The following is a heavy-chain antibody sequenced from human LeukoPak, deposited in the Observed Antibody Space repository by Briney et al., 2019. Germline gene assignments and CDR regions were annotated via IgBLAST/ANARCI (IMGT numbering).Heavy chain of an antibody. J-gene: IGHJ4*02. CDR3: ARGVYGSYYFDY. Sequence: SETLSLTCAVYGGSFSGYYWSWIRQPPGKGLEWIGEINHSGSTNYSPSLKSRVTISVDTSKNQFSLKLSSVTAADTAVYYCARGVYGSYYFDYWGQGTLVTVSS. V-gene: IGHV4-34*01. CDR2: INHSGST. D-gene: IGHD5/OR15-5a*01. CDR1: GGSFSGYY.